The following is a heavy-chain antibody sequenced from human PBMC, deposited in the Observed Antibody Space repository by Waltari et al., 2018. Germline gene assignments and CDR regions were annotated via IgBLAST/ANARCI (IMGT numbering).Heavy chain of an antibody. D-gene: IGHD6-13*01. Sequence: QVQLVQSGAEVKKPGASVKFSCKASGYTFTGYYMHWVRQAPGQGLDWMGWSNPNSGGTNDAQKCQGRVTMTRDTSISTAYMELSRLRSDDTAVYYCATDPYSSSWYWGWFDPWGQGTLVTVSS. CDR2: SNPNSGGT. CDR3: ATDPYSSSWYWGWFDP. CDR1: GYTFTGYY. V-gene: IGHV1-2*02. J-gene: IGHJ5*02.